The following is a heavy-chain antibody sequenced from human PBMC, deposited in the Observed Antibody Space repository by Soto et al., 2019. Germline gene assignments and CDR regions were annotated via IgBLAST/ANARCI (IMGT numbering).Heavy chain of an antibody. J-gene: IGHJ2*01. CDR3: ARANILTGYYVVFLDV. V-gene: IGHV4-34*01. Sequence: PSXALSLTCAGPGGSFSGYYWRWIRQHQGRGLEWIGEINHNGNSNYNPALESRVTISVDTSKNQFSLKLISVTAADTAVYYCARANILTGYYVVFLDVWCRGTLI. CDR2: INHNGNS. CDR1: GGSFSGYY. D-gene: IGHD3-9*01.